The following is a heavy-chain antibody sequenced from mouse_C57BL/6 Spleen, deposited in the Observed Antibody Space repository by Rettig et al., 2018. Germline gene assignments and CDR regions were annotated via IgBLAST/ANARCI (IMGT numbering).Heavy chain of an antibody. Sequence: GYTFTDYEMHWVKQTPVHGLEWIGAIDPETGGTAYNQKFKGKAILTADKSSSTAYMELRSLTSEDSAVYYCTRTSTVVAIRGYFDVWGTGTTVTVSS. CDR3: TRTSTVVAIRGYFDV. CDR2: IDPETGGT. J-gene: IGHJ1*03. D-gene: IGHD1-1*01. CDR1: GYTFTDYE. V-gene: IGHV1-15*01.